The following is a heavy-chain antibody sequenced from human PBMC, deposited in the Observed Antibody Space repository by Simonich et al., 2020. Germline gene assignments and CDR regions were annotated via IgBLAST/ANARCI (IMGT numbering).Heavy chain of an antibody. CDR2: ISSSSSYI. CDR1: GFTFSSYS. CDR3: SRWIAVAGTGAYGMDV. Sequence: EVQLVESGGGLVKPGGSLRLSCAASGFTFSSYSMNWARQAPGKGLEWVSSISSSSSYIYYADSVKGRFTISRDNAKNSLERQMNSLRAEDTAVYYCSRWIAVAGTGAYGMDVWGQGTTVTVSS. V-gene: IGHV3-21*01. J-gene: IGHJ6*02. D-gene: IGHD6-19*01.